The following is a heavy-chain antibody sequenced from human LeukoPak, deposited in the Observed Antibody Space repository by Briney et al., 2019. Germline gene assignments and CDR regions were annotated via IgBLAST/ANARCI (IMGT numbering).Heavy chain of an antibody. CDR3: ARAGLWDYSDSSGYHNGAFDI. J-gene: IGHJ3*02. V-gene: IGHV1-2*02. CDR2: IIRNSGCR. Sequence: ASVKVSCKGSGSTFSDCYMNWLRQATGQGLEWMGWIIRNSGCRSFAQKFHGRVTMTRDTSISTAYMGLNRLRSDDTAVYYCARAGLWDYSDSSGYHNGAFDIWGQGTMVTVSS. CDR1: GSTFSDCY. D-gene: IGHD3-22*01.